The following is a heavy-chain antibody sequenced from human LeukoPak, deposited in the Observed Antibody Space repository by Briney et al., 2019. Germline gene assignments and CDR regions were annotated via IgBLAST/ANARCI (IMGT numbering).Heavy chain of an antibody. V-gene: IGHV3-13*05. J-gene: IGHJ3*02. Sequence: RGALMLSCAAHGLRLLNYLSQWVRQTTGEGLEWVSAIGTAGDPYYAVSVKGRLNISRDNDQNSVCVQLHSLRGGDPSLYCCGRGPWETPNACDIWGEGAMVTVSS. CDR3: GRGPWETPNACDI. D-gene: IGHD4-23*01. CDR2: IGTAGDP. CDR1: GLRLLNYL.